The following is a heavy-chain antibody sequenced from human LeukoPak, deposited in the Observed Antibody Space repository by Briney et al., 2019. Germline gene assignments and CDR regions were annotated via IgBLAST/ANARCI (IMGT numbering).Heavy chain of an antibody. V-gene: IGHV3-48*01. CDR2: ISGSSSII. J-gene: IGHJ4*02. CDR1: GFTFSSYS. D-gene: IGHD2-2*01. CDR3: AKDLWEYCSSTSCGGEDY. Sequence: PGGSLRLSCAASGFTFSSYSMNWVRQAPGKGLEWVSFISGSSSIIHYADSVKGRFTISRDNSKNTLYLQMNSLRAEDTAVYYCAKDLWEYCSSTSCGGEDYWGQGTLVTVSS.